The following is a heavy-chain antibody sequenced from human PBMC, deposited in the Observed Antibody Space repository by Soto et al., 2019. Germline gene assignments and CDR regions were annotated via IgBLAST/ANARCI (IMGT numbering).Heavy chain of an antibody. J-gene: IGHJ6*03. D-gene: IGHD4-4*01. CDR2: IGTAGDT. CDR1: GFTFSSYD. V-gene: IGHV3-13*01. CDR3: ARAPMTTVTRGRGYYYYYYMDV. Sequence: GGSLRLSCAASGFTFSSYDMHWVRQATGKGLEWVSAIGTAGDTYYPGSVKGRFTISRENAKNSLYLQMNSLRAGDTAVYYCARAPMTTVTRGRGYYYYYYMDVWGKGTTVTVSS.